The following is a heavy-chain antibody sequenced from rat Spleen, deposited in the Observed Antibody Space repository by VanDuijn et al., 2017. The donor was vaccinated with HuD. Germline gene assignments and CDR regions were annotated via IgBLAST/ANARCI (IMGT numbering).Heavy chain of an antibody. J-gene: IGHJ3*01. CDR2: ISPSGATT. D-gene: IGHD1-4*01. CDR1: GFTYSNYG. V-gene: IGHV5S13*01. Sequence: EVQLVESGGGLVQPGRSLKLSCLASGFTYSNYGMAWVRQAPTKGLEWVTSISPSGATTNYRDSVKGRFTISRDNARGTLYLQMDSLRSEDTATYYCARVGTRVSRFAYWGQGTLVTVSS. CDR3: ARVGTRVSRFAY.